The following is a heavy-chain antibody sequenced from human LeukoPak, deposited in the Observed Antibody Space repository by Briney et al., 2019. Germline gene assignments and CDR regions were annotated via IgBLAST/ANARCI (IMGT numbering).Heavy chain of an antibody. D-gene: IGHD7-27*01. CDR1: GYSFTSYW. J-gene: IGHJ4*02. CDR3: ARIATGGTPWADY. V-gene: IGHV5-10-1*01. Sequence: GESLKISHKGSGYSFTSYWISWVRQMPGEGLEWMGSIDPSDSYTTYSPSFQGHVTISADKSISAAYLQWSSLKASDTAMYYCARIATGGTPWADYWGQGTLVTVSS. CDR2: IDPSDSYT.